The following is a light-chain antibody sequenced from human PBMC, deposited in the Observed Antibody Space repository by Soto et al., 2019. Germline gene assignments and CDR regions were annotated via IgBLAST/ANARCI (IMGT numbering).Light chain of an antibody. V-gene: IGKV1-8*01. J-gene: IGKJ1*01. Sequence: AIRMTQSPSSFSASTGDRVTFTCRASQGISSYLAWYQQKPGKAPKLLIYAASTLQSGVPSRFSGSGSGTDFTLTISCLQSEDFATYYCQQYYSYPRTFGQGTKVDI. CDR1: QGISSY. CDR3: QQYYSYPRT. CDR2: AAS.